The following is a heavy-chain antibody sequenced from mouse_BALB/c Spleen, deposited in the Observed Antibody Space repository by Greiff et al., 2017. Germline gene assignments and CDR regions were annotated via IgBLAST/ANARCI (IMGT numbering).Heavy chain of an antibody. V-gene: IGHV1-9*01. CDR1: GYTFSSYW. CDR2: ILPGSGST. CDR3: ARWGPYYAMDY. Sequence: QVQLKESGAELMKPGASVKISCKATGYTFSSYWIEWVKQRPGHGLEWIGEILPGSGSTNYNEKFKGKATFTADTSSSTAYMQLSSLTSEDSAVYYCARWGPYYAMDYWGQGTSVTVSS. J-gene: IGHJ4*01.